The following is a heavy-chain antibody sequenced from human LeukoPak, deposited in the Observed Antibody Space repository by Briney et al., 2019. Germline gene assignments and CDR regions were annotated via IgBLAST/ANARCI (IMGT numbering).Heavy chain of an antibody. D-gene: IGHD5-12*01. CDR2: ISSSGSTI. CDR3: ARAPTVATILGFDY. J-gene: IGHJ4*02. Sequence: GGSLRLSCAASGFTFSDYYMSWIRQAPGKGLEWVSYISSSGSTICYADSVKGRFTISRDNAKNSLYLQMNSLRAEDTAVYYCARAPTVATILGFDYWGQGTLVTVSS. V-gene: IGHV3-11*01. CDR1: GFTFSDYY.